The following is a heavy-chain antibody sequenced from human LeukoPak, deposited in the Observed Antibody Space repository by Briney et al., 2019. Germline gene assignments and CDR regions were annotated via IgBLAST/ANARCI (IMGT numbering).Heavy chain of an antibody. CDR1: GVSISSYY. V-gene: IGHV4-59*01. Sequence: SETLSLTCTVSGVSISSYYWSWIRQPPGKGLELIGYIYYSGSTNYNPSLKSRVTISVDTSKNQLSLKLSSVTAADTAVYYCARFSVAAAGTGWFDPWGQGILVTVSS. J-gene: IGHJ5*02. D-gene: IGHD6-13*01. CDR3: ARFSVAAAGTGWFDP. CDR2: IYYSGST.